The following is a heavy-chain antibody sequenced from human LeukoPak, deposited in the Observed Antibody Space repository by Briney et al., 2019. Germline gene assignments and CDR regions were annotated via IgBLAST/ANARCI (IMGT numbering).Heavy chain of an antibody. CDR1: GLTFISYT. Sequence: GGSLRLSCAASGLTFISYTMNWVRQAPGKGLEWVSSISSSSSYIYYADSVKGRFTISRDNAKNSLFLQMNSLRAEDTAVYYCASDLMLPVAYWGQGTLVTVSS. D-gene: IGHD2-8*01. J-gene: IGHJ4*02. V-gene: IGHV3-21*01. CDR3: ASDLMLPVAY. CDR2: ISSSSSYI.